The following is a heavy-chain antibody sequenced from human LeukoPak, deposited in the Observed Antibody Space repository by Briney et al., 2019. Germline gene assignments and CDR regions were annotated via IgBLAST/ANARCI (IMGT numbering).Heavy chain of an antibody. CDR3: ARGVPATGTESYWYFDL. CDR1: GYTFTGSY. D-gene: IGHD6-13*01. V-gene: IGHV1-2*02. Sequence: ASVKVSCKASGYTFTGSYMHWVRQAPGQGLEWMGWINPNSGGTNYAQKFQDRVTMTRDTSITTAYMELSRLRSDDTAVYYCARGVPATGTESYWYFDLWGRGTLVTVSS. J-gene: IGHJ2*01. CDR2: INPNSGGT.